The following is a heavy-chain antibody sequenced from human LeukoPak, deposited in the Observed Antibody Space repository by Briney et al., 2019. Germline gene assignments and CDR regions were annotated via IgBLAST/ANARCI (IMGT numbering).Heavy chain of an antibody. CDR1: GFTFSSYA. D-gene: IGHD5-18*01. J-gene: IGHJ4*02. Sequence: PGRSLRLSCAASGFTFSSYALHWVRQAPGKGLEWVAVISYDGSNKYYADSVKGRFTISRDNSKNTLYLQMNSLRAEDTAVYYCARDISGYSYVTAAAGFWGQGTLVTVSS. CDR2: ISYDGSNK. V-gene: IGHV3-30-3*01. CDR3: ARDISGYSYVTAAAGF.